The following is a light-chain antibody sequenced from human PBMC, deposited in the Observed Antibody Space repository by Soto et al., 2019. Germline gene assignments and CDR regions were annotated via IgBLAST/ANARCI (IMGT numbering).Light chain of an antibody. CDR3: QQRSNWPLT. CDR1: QSISSY. J-gene: IGKJ4*01. V-gene: IGKV3-11*01. Sequence: EIVLTQSPATLSLSPGERATLSCRASQSISSYLAWYQQKPAQAPRLLIYDASNRATGIPPRFSGSGSGTDFTLTISSLEPEDFAVYYCQQRSNWPLTFGGGTKVEIK. CDR2: DAS.